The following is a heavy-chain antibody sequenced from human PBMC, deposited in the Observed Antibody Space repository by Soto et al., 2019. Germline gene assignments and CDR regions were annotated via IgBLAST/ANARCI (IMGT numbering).Heavy chain of an antibody. Sequence: QVHLVQSGAEVKKPGASVKVSCQGSGYAFTTYGITWVRQAPGQGLEWMGWISAHNGNTNYAQKLQGRVTVTRDTSTSSAYRELRILRYDDTALYYWARGRYGDYGGQGALVTVSS. CDR3: ARGRYGDY. D-gene: IGHD1-1*01. J-gene: IGHJ4*02. CDR1: GYAFTTYG. CDR2: ISAHNGNT. V-gene: IGHV1-18*01.